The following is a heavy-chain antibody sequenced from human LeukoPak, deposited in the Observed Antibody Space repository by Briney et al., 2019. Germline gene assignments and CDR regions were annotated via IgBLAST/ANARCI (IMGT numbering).Heavy chain of an antibody. Sequence: GGSLRLSCAASGFTFSSYAMHWVRQAPGKGLEWVAVISYDGSNKYYADSVKGRFTISRDNSKNTLYLQMNSLRAEDTAVYYRARVLIVVGRRYGMDVWGQGTTVTVSS. V-gene: IGHV3-30-3*01. CDR1: GFTFSSYA. D-gene: IGHD3-22*01. CDR3: ARVLIVVGRRYGMDV. J-gene: IGHJ6*02. CDR2: ISYDGSNK.